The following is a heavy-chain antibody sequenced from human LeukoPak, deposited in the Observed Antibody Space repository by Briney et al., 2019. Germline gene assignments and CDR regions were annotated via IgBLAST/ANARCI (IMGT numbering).Heavy chain of an antibody. CDR1: GYTFTNYY. J-gene: IGHJ4*02. Sequence: ASVKVSCKAFGYTFTNYYMHWVRQAPGQGLEWMGIINPSGGSTSYAQKFQGRVTMTRDTSTSTVYMKLSSLRSEDTAVYYCARDLASSGYYWDWGQGTLVTVSS. CDR2: INPSGGST. D-gene: IGHD3-22*01. CDR3: ARDLASSGYYWD. V-gene: IGHV1-46*01.